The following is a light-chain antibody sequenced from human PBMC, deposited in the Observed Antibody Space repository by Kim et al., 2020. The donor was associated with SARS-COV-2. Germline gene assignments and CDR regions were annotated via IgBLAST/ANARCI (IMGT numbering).Light chain of an antibody. CDR2: LAS. CDR1: QSSSSE. CDR3: QHLNSNSGT. V-gene: IGKV1-5*03. Sequence: ASVGDRVTITCRASQSSSSELAWYQVKPGKAPKLLIYLASSLQSGVPSRFSGSGSGTEFSLTISSLEPEDFATYYCQHLNSNSGTFGQGTKVDIK. J-gene: IGKJ1*01.